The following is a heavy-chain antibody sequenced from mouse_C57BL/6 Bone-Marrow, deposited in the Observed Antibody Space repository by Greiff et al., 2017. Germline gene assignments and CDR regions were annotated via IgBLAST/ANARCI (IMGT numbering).Heavy chain of an antibody. Sequence: LQQSGASVKISCKASGYAFSSYWMNWVKQRPGKGLEWIGQIYPGDGDTNYNGKFKGKATLTADKSSSTAYMQLSSLTPEDSAVYFCARFYYDYDKEAFAYWGQGTLVTVSA. J-gene: IGHJ3*01. CDR2: IYPGDGDT. CDR3: ARFYYDYDKEAFAY. V-gene: IGHV1-80*01. CDR1: GYAFSSYW. D-gene: IGHD2-4*01.